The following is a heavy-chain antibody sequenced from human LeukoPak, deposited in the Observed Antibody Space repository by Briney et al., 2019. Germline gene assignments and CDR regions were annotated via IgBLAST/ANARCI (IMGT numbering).Heavy chain of an antibody. V-gene: IGHV3-74*01. D-gene: IGHD3-10*01. CDR2: INPDGSTT. CDR3: VRGVADSYGQFDN. J-gene: IGHJ4*02. Sequence: GGSLRLSCAASGFSISTYWIHWVRQAPGKGLVWVSRINPDGSTTYYADSVKGRITISRDNAKNALYLQMNSLRAEDTAVYYCVRGVADSYGQFDNWGQGTLVNVSS. CDR1: GFSISTYW.